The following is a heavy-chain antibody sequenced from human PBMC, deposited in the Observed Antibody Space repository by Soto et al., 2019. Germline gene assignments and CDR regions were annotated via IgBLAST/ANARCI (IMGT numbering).Heavy chain of an antibody. V-gene: IGHV3-23*01. CDR3: AKGQPYYYGSGSEAHFDY. D-gene: IGHD3-10*01. Sequence: EVQLLESGGGLVQPGGSLRLSCAASGFTFSSYAMSWVRQAPGKGLEWVSAISGSGGSTYYADSVKGRFTISRDNSKNTLYLQMNSLRAEDTAVYYCAKGQPYYYGSGSEAHFDYWGQGTLVTVSS. CDR2: ISGSGGST. J-gene: IGHJ4*02. CDR1: GFTFSSYA.